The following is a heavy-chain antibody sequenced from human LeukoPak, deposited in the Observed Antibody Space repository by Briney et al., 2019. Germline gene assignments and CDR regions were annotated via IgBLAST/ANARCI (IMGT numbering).Heavy chain of an antibody. CDR1: GYTFTSCG. CDR2: ISAYNGNT. J-gene: IGHJ5*02. V-gene: IGHV1-18*01. Sequence: ASVKVSCKASGYTFTSCGISWVRQAPGQGLEWMGWISAYNGNTNYAQKLQGRVTMTTDTSTSTAYMELRSLRSDDTAVYYCASILDRANWFDPWGQGTLVTVSS. CDR3: ASILDRANWFDP.